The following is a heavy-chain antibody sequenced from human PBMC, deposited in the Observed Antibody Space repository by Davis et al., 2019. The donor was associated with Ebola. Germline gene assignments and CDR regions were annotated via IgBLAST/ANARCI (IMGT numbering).Heavy chain of an antibody. D-gene: IGHD4-11*01. V-gene: IGHV3-30*02. CDR1: GFTFRLYG. Sequence: GESLKISCAASGFTFRLYGMHWVRQAPGKGLEWVAFMRYDGSDKYYADSVKGRFTISRDISKNTLYLQMNSLRTEDTALYFCAKPLYSNYEGIYDWGQGTLVTVSS. J-gene: IGHJ4*02. CDR2: MRYDGSDK. CDR3: AKPLYSNYEGIYD.